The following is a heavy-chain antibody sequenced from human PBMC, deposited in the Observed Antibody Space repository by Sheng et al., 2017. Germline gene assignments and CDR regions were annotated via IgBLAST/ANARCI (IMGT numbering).Heavy chain of an antibody. V-gene: IGHV3-7*01. CDR3: ARDSSGMDV. CDR2: IKEDGSEK. Sequence: ESGGGLVQPGGSLRLSCAASGFTFSSYWMSWVRQVPGKGLEWVANIKEDGSEKYHVDSVKGRFTISRDNAKNSLYLQMSSVRAEDTALYYCARDSSGMDVWAKGPRSPSP. CDR1: GFTFSSYW. J-gene: IGHJ6*02.